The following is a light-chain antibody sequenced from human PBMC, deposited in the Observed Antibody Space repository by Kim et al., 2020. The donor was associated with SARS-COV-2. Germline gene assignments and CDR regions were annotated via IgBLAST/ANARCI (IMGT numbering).Light chain of an antibody. J-gene: IGKJ1*01. CDR1: KDISNC. CDR2: AAS. CDR3: QKCDSAPWT. Sequence: AEVGERDTITGGASKDISNCLAWFQRKPGEAPKRLIYAASAWQPGVPSRFSGSGSGTDFTLTVTSLQPEDVATYYCQKCDSAPWTFGQGTKVEIK. V-gene: IGKV1-27*01.